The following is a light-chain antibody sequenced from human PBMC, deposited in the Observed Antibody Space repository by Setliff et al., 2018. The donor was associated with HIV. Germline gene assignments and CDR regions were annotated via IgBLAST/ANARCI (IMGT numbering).Light chain of an antibody. Sequence: QSALTQPASVSGSPGQSITISCTGTSSDVGGYNYVSWYQQHPGKAPKLMIYDVSKWPSGVSNRFSGSKSGNTASLTISGLQAEDEADYYCSSYTSSNTFYVFATGTKVTVL. CDR1: SSDVGGYNY. CDR3: SSYTSSNTFYV. CDR2: DVS. V-gene: IGLV2-14*01. J-gene: IGLJ1*01.